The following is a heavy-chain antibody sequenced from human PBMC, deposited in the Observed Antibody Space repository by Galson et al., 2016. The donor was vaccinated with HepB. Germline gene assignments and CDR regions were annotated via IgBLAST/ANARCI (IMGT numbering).Heavy chain of an antibody. CDR2: IYWNDDK. J-gene: IGHJ4*02. CDR1: GFSLNTGLG. D-gene: IGHD3-16*01. CDR3: AHTAPLGLEFSRDHFDY. V-gene: IGHV2-5*01. Sequence: ALVKPTQTLTLTCTFSGFSLNTGLGVAWLRQPPGKAPEWLALIYWNDDKRYSPFLKSRLTITKDTSKSQVVLTMTNMDPVDTGTYYCAHTAPLGLEFSRDHFDYWGQGTLVTVSS.